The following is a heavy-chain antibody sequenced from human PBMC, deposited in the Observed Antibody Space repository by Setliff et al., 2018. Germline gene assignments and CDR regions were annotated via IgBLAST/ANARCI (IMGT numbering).Heavy chain of an antibody. CDR3: SRLVRFCTRTTCQRLSGDDF. J-gene: IGHJ4*02. V-gene: IGHV1-18*01. CDR2: ISPYTGNT. CDR1: GSTFINFG. Sequence: ASVQVSCKASGSTFINFGISWVRQAPGQGLEWVGWISPYTGNTYYAPRLQDRVTLTADTSTNTAYMELRSLISDDAAVYYCSRLVRFCTRTTCQRLSGDDFWGQGTLVTVSS. D-gene: IGHD2-8*01.